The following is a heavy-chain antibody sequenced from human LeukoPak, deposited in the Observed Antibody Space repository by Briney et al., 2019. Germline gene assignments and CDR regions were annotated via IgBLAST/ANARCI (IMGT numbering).Heavy chain of an antibody. V-gene: IGHV3-53*01. CDR2: IYSGGST. CDR3: ARDPATRRYIGGPLDY. Sequence: GGSLRLSCAASGFTVSSNYMSWVRQAPGKGLEWVSVIYSGGSTYYADSVKGRFTISRDNSKNTLYLQMNSLRAEDTAVYYCARDPATRRYIGGPLDYWGQGTLVTVSS. J-gene: IGHJ4*02. CDR1: GFTVSSNY. D-gene: IGHD1-26*01.